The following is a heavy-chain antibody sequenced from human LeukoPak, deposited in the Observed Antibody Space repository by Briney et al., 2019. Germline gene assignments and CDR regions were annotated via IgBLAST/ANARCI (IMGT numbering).Heavy chain of an antibody. CDR1: GASISRYY. J-gene: IGHJ2*01. V-gene: IGHV4-4*07. Sequence: PSETLSLTCSVSGASISRYYWTWIRQPVGKGLEWFGRLYTNGTVNYNPSLRSRVTMSRDTSRDQFSLKLTSVTAADTAVYYCARLLGSSGYAGDWYFDLWGPGALVTVSS. D-gene: IGHD3-22*01. CDR2: LYTNGTV. CDR3: ARLLGSSGYAGDWYFDL.